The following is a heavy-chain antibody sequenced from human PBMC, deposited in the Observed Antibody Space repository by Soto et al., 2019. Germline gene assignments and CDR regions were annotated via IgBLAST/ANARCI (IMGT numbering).Heavy chain of an antibody. CDR2: VYYTGST. Sequence: SETLSLTCTVSGASIRSTDYYWSWIRQAPGKGLEWIGYVYYTGSTYYNPSLMSRLTMSVDTSKNQFSLKLTSVTAAETAVYYCVRTARQGAVAPHWFDRWGQGTQVTVSS. V-gene: IGHV4-30-4*01. D-gene: IGHD2-21*02. J-gene: IGHJ5*02. CDR3: VRTARQGAVAPHWFDR. CDR1: GASIRSTDYY.